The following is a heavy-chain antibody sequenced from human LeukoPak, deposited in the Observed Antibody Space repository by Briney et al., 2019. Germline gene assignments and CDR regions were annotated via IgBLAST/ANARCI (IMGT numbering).Heavy chain of an antibody. Sequence: GGSLRLSCAASGFTFSDYYMSWIRQARGKGLEWVSYISTSGTTIYYGDSVKGRFTISRDNAKNSLYLQMNSLRAEDTAVYYCARVRHSGYDYIWFDPWGQGTLVTVSS. J-gene: IGHJ5*02. V-gene: IGHV3-11*04. CDR1: GFTFSDYY. CDR2: ISTSGTTI. D-gene: IGHD5-12*01. CDR3: ARVRHSGYDYIWFDP.